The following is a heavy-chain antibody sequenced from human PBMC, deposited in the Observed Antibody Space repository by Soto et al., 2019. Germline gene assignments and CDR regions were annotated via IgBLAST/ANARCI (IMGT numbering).Heavy chain of an antibody. CDR3: ARGDNDY. CDR2: IHPDGGHT. J-gene: IGHJ4*02. CDR1: GYTFTNYY. Sequence: ASVKVSCKASGYTFTNYYVQWVRQAPGQGLEWMGVIHPDGGHTTYSQTFQDRVTMTRDTFTSTIYTELSSLRSEDTAVYYCARGDNDYWGQGTLVTVSS. V-gene: IGHV1-46*01.